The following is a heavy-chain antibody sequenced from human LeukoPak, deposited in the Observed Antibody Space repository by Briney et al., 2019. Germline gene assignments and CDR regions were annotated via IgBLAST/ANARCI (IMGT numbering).Heavy chain of an antibody. CDR1: GGSFSGYY. J-gene: IGHJ6*02. V-gene: IGHV4-34*01. CDR2: INHSGST. CDR3: ARGLGSSTSFSYYYYGMDV. Sequence: SETLSLTCAVYGGSFSGYYWSWIRQPPGKGLEWIGEINHSGSTNYNPSLKSRVTVSVDTSKNQFSLKLSSVTAADTAVYYCARGLGSSTSFSYYYYGMDVRGQGTTVTVSS. D-gene: IGHD2-2*01.